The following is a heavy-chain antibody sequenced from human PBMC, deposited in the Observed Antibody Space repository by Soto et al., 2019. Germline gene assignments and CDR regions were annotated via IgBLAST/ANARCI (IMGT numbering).Heavy chain of an antibody. J-gene: IGHJ6*02. CDR3: ARDELELAPPKGGNYYGMDV. D-gene: IGHD1-7*01. Sequence: QVQLVQSGAEVKKPGSSVKVSCKASGGTFSGYAISWVRQAPGQGLERMGGIIPIFGTANYAQKFQGRVTITADESTSTAYMELSSLRSEDTAVYYCARDELELAPPKGGNYYGMDVWGQGTTVTVSS. CDR2: IIPIFGTA. CDR1: GGTFSGYA. V-gene: IGHV1-69*12.